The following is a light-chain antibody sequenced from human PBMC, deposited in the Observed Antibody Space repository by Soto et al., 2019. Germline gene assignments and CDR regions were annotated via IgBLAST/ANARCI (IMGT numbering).Light chain of an antibody. CDR1: SGDVGGYKF. CDR2: EVS. CDR3: GYYTGNTYV. Sequence: QSALTQPASVSGSPGQSITIYCTGTSGDVGGYKFVSWYQQHPGKAPKLMIYEVSNRPSGVSSRFSGSKSGNTASLTISGLQAEDEADYFCGYYTGNTYVFVNGNKVTVL. J-gene: IGLJ1*01. V-gene: IGLV2-14*01.